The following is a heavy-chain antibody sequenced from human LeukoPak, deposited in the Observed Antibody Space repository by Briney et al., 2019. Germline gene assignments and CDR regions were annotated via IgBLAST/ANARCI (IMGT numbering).Heavy chain of an antibody. J-gene: IGHJ4*02. CDR3: ARLYGRYFDY. CDR2: IYPSDSDT. V-gene: IGHV5-51*01. CDR1: GYTFTTSW. Sequence: GESLKISCKGSGYTFTTSWIGWVRQMPGQGLEWMAIIYPSDSDTTYSPSFQGQVTISADKSINTAYLQWSSLQASDTAMYYCARLYGRYFDYWGQGTLVTVSS. D-gene: IGHD2-8*01.